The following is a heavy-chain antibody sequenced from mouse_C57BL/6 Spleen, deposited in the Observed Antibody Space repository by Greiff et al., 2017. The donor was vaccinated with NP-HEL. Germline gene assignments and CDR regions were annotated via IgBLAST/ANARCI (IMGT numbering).Heavy chain of an antibody. J-gene: IGHJ1*03. CDR2: ILPSIGST. V-gene: IGHV15-2*01. D-gene: IGHD1-1*01. CDR3: ARSTTVVARYFDV. CDR1: DSEVFPIAY. Sequence: VQLQQSGSELRSPGSSVKLSCKDFDSEVFPIAYMSWVRQKPGHGFEWIGGILPSIGSTFYGEQFEDKATLDADTLSNTAYLELNSLTSEDSAIYYCARSTTVVARYFDVWGTGTTVTVSS.